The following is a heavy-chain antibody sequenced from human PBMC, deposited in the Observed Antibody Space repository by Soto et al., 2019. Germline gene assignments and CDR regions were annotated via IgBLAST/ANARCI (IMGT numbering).Heavy chain of an antibody. CDR2: IYHSGNS. Sequence: SETLSLPRTGSGGSISRSNWVSWVRQTPGKGLEWIAEIYHSGNSNYNPSLRSRVTISVVKSKNQFSLNLSPVTAADTAIYYCARLKTTPNDAFDIWGQGTMVTVSS. CDR1: GGSISRSNW. CDR3: ARLKTTPNDAFDI. J-gene: IGHJ3*02. D-gene: IGHD1-1*01. V-gene: IGHV4-4*02.